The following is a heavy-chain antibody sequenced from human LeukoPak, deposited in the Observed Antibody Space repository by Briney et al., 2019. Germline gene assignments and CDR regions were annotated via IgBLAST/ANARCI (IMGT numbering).Heavy chain of an antibody. D-gene: IGHD3-16*02. J-gene: IGHJ4*02. Sequence: TSETLSLTCTVSGVSISSYYWSWIRQHPGKGLEWIGYISNRGRTYSNPSLKSRLTISVDTSKNQFSLKLSSVTAADTAVYHCARASRLGELSLGYWGQGTLVTVSS. V-gene: IGHV4-59*06. CDR3: ARASRLGELSLGY. CDR1: GVSISSYY. CDR2: ISNRGRT.